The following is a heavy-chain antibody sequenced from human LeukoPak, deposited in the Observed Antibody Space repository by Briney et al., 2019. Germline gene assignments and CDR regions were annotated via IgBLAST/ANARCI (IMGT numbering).Heavy chain of an antibody. D-gene: IGHD4-11*01. J-gene: IGHJ6*02. CDR1: GFTFSSYG. Sequence: GRSLRLSCAASGFTFSSYGMHWVRQAPGKGLEWVSYISSSGSTIYYADSVKGRFTISRDNAKNSLYLQMNSLRAEDTAVYYCARFHDYSNYGRYYYYGMDVWGQGTTVTASS. V-gene: IGHV3-48*04. CDR3: ARFHDYSNYGRYYYYGMDV. CDR2: ISSSGSTI.